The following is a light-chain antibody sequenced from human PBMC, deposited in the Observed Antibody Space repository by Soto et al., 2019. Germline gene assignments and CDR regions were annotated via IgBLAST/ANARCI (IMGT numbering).Light chain of an antibody. CDR1: QSVSSSY. CDR2: GAS. Sequence: EIVLTQSPGTLSLSPGERATLSCRASQSVSSSYLAWYQQKPGQAPRLLIHGASSRATGIPDRFSGSGSGTDFTLTISRLEPEDFAVYYCQQYGSSPTTFGQGTKVDIK. V-gene: IGKV3-20*01. J-gene: IGKJ1*01. CDR3: QQYGSSPTT.